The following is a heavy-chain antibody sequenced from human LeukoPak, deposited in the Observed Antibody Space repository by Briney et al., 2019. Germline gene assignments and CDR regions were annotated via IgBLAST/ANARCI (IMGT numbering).Heavy chain of an antibody. CDR3: ARGYCSGGSCYPARH. D-gene: IGHD2-15*01. J-gene: IGHJ4*02. CDR1: GGSISSYY. CDR2: IYYSGST. Sequence: SETLSLTCTVSGGSISSYYWSWIRQPPGKGLEWIGYIYYSGSTSYNPSLKSRVTISVDTSRNQFSLKLSSITAADTAVYYCARGYCSGGSCYPARHWGQGTLVIVSS. V-gene: IGHV4-59*08.